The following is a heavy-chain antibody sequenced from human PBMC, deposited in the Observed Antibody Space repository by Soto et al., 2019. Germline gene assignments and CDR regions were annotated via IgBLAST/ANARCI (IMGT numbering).Heavy chain of an antibody. D-gene: IGHD6-13*01. CDR3: ARTPFRGIAAAGPFDY. V-gene: IGHV2-70*11. J-gene: IGHJ4*02. CDR1: GFSLSTSGMC. CDR2: IDWDDDK. Sequence: SGPTLVNPTQTLTLTCTFSGFSLSTSGMCVSWIRQPPGKALEWLARIDWDDDKYYSTSLKTRLTISKDTSKNQVVLTMTNMDPVDTATYYCARTPFRGIAAAGPFDYWGKGTLVTVSS.